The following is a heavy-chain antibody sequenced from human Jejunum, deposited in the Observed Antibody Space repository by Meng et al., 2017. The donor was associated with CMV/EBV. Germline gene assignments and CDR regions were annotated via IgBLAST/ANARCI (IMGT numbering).Heavy chain of an antibody. Sequence: SYYWGWISQPPGKGLEWIGSIYYSGSTNYNPSLKSRVTISADTSKNQVSLKLSSVTAADTAVYYCARVFHYDFWSGYLTQYYFDYWGQGTLVTVSS. CDR2: IYYSGST. CDR3: ARVFHYDFWSGYLTQYYFDY. D-gene: IGHD3-3*01. V-gene: IGHV4-39*07. J-gene: IGHJ4*02. CDR1: SYY.